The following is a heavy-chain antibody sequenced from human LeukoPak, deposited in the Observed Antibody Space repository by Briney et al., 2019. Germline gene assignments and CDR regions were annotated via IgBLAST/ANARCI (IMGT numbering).Heavy chain of an antibody. J-gene: IGHJ5*02. Sequence: ASVKVSCKASGYTFTSYGISWVRQAPGQGLEWMGWISAYNGNTNYAQKLQGRVTMTTDTSTSTAYMELRSLRSDDTAVYYCAAYCSGGSCYSYNWFDPWGQGTLVTVSS. CDR2: ISAYNGNT. CDR1: GYTFTSYG. D-gene: IGHD2-15*01. CDR3: AAYCSGGSCYSYNWFDP. V-gene: IGHV1-18*01.